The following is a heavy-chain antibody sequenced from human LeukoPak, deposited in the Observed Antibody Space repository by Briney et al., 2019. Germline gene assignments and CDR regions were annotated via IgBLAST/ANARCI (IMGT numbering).Heavy chain of an antibody. CDR2: ISWNSGSI. D-gene: IGHD3-22*01. Sequence: GGSLRLSCAASGFTFDDYAMHWVRQAPGKGLEWVSGISWNSGSIGYADSVKGRFTISRDNAKNSLYLQMNSLRAEDTALYYCAKDTGYYYDSSNYLGYWGQGTLVTVSS. CDR3: AKDTGYYYDSSNYLGY. J-gene: IGHJ4*02. V-gene: IGHV3-9*01. CDR1: GFTFDDYA.